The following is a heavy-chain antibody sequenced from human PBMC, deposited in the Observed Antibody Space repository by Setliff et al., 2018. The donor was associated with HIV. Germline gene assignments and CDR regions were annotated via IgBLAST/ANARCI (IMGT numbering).Heavy chain of an antibody. D-gene: IGHD2-8*01. CDR2: VSAWDGLT. CDR1: GYLFTHYG. Sequence: ASVKVSCKASGYLFTHYGVSWVRQAPGQGLEWVGWVSAWDGLTDYSQKVQGKVTMTTDASTSTAYMELRSLTSDDTAVYYCARGGHCTTGVCYHYEYWGQGTQVTVSS. J-gene: IGHJ4*02. CDR3: ARGGHCTTGVCYHYEY. V-gene: IGHV1-18*01.